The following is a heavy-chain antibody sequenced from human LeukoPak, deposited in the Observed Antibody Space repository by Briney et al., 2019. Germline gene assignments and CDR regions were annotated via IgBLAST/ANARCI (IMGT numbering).Heavy chain of an antibody. CDR2: IHYSGST. D-gene: IGHD3-10*01. J-gene: IGHJ4*02. CDR3: ARDYYGSGSYSFDY. Sequence: SETLSLTCTVSGASISSHYWSWIRQPPGKGLEWIGYIHYSGSTKYKPSLESRVTISSDTSKNQFSLKLSSVTAADTAVYYCARDYYGSGSYSFDYWGQGTLVTVSS. V-gene: IGHV4-59*11. CDR1: GASISSHY.